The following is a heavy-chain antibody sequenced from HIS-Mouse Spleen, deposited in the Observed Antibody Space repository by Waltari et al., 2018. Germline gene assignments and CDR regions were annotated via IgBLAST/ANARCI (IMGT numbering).Heavy chain of an antibody. J-gene: IGHJ4*02. Sequence: QVQLQQWGAGLLKPSETLSLTCAVYGGSFSGYYWSWIRQPPGKGLEWIGEINHSGSPNYNPSLKSRVTISVDTSKNQFSLKLRSVTAADTAVYYCAGYNWNYGTDYWGQGTLVTVSS. V-gene: IGHV4-34*01. CDR1: GGSFSGYY. CDR3: AGYNWNYGTDY. CDR2: INHSGSP. D-gene: IGHD1-7*01.